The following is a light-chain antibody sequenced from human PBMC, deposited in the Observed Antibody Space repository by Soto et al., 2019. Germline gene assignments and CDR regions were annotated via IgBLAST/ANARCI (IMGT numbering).Light chain of an antibody. Sequence: QSVLTQPPSASAAPGQKVTVSCSGSRSNIGNNYVSWYQHLPGTAPKLLIYDNDKRPSGIPDRFSASKSGTSATLGITGLQTGDEADYYCEAWDSSLSAGLFGGGTKFTVL. CDR1: RSNIGNNY. V-gene: IGLV1-51*01. J-gene: IGLJ3*02. CDR2: DND. CDR3: EAWDSSLSAGL.